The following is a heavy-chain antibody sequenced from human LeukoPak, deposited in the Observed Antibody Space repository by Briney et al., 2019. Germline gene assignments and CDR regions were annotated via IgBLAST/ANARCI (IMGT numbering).Heavy chain of an antibody. CDR3: ARDLGVPAADFYHYYTDL. D-gene: IGHD2-2*01. J-gene: IGHJ6*03. CDR1: GFSISRSS. CDR2: ITASSGTI. V-gene: IGHV3-48*04. Sequence: GGSLRLSCAASGFSISRSSMNWLRQAPGKGLEWVSYITASSGTIYYGDSVKGRFAISRDNAKNSLYLQMNSLRVEDTAVYYCARDLGVPAADFYHYYTDLWGKGTTVTVSS.